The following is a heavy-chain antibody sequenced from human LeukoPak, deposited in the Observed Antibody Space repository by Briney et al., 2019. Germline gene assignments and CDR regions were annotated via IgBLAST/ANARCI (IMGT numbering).Heavy chain of an antibody. Sequence: PSETLSLTCTVSGGSISSYYWSWIRQPPGKGLEWIGYIYYSGSTNYNPSLKSRVTISVDTSKNQFSLKLSSVTAADTAVYYCARDGPYYYDGSGYGAFDIWGQGTKVTVSS. CDR3: ARDGPYYYDGSGYGAFDI. V-gene: IGHV4-59*01. J-gene: IGHJ3*02. CDR2: IYYSGST. CDR1: GGSISSYY. D-gene: IGHD3-22*01.